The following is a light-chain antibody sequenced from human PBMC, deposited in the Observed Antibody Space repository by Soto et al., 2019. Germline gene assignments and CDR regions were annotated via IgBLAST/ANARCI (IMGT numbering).Light chain of an antibody. CDR1: SSNIGAGYD. J-gene: IGLJ1*01. Sequence: QSALPKPPSVSGAPGQRVTISCTGSSSNIGAGYDVHWYQQLPGTAPKLLIYGNSNRPSGVSNRFSGSKSGNTASLTISGLQAEDEADYYCSSYTSSSTYVFGTGTKVTVL. CDR2: GNS. CDR3: SSYTSSSTYV. V-gene: IGLV1-40*01.